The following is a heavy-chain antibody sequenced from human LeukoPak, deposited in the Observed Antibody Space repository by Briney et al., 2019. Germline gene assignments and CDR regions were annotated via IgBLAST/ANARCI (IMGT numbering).Heavy chain of an antibody. D-gene: IGHD4-23*01. CDR3: ARESHGGHWDPIDY. CDR1: GGSFSGYY. J-gene: IGHJ4*02. V-gene: IGHV4-34*01. CDR2: INHSGST. Sequence: PSETLSLTCAVYGGSFSGYYWSWIRQPPGKGLEWIGEINHSGSTNYNPSLKSRVTISVDTSKNQFSLQLNSVTPEDTAVYYCARESHGGHWDPIDYWGQGTLVTVSS.